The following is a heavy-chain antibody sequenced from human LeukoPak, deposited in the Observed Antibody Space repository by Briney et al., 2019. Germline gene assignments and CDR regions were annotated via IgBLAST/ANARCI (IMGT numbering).Heavy chain of an antibody. D-gene: IGHD6-19*01. V-gene: IGHV1-69*01. CDR3: ARAGRAVAGLGIDY. CDR2: IIPIFGTA. J-gene: IGHJ4*02. CDR1: GGTFSSYA. Sequence: SVKVSYKASGGTFSSYAISWVRQAPGQGLEWMGGIIPIFGTANYAQKFQGRVTITADESTSTAYMELSSLRSEDTAVYYCARAGRAVAGLGIDYWGQGTLVTVSS.